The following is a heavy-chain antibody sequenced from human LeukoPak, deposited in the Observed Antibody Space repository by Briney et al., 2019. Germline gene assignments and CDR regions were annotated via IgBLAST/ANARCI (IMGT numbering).Heavy chain of an antibody. J-gene: IGHJ4*02. V-gene: IGHV7-4-1*02. CDR1: GYTITKYA. CDR2: IDTNTGNP. D-gene: IGHD3-22*01. CDR3: ANCYDSSGFFAY. Sequence: ASVKVSCKGSGYTITKYAISWVRQAPGQGLEYMGWIDTNTGNPTYAQGFTGRFVFSLDISVSTAYLQISSLKAEDSAIYFCANCYDSSGFFAYWGQGTLVTVSS.